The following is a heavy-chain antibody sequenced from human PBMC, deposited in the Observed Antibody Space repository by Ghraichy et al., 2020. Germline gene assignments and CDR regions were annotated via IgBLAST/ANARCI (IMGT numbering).Heavy chain of an antibody. CDR1: GFTFSNYA. D-gene: IGHD1-14*01. J-gene: IGHJ6*02. Sequence: GGSLRLSCAASGFTFSNYAMRWVRQAPGKGLEWVSAISGGGGTTYYADSVKGRFTISRDNSKNTLYLQMNSLRAEDTAVYYCARRQGLPGNLAGVDVWGQGTMVTVSS. CDR2: ISGGGGTT. CDR3: ARRQGLPGNLAGVDV. V-gene: IGHV3-23*01.